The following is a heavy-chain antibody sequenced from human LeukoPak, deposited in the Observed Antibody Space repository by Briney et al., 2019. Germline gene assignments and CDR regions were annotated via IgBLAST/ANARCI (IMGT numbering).Heavy chain of an antibody. CDR2: SNSDGSST. Sequence: PGGSLRLSCAASGFTFKTYWMHWVRQAPGKGLVWVSHSNSDGSSTSYADSVRGRFTISRDNAKNTLYLQMNSLRAEDTAVYYCARGLYRYGRSTFDYWGQGTLVTVSS. D-gene: IGHD2-2*02. CDR3: ARGLYRYGRSTFDY. CDR1: GFTFKTYW. J-gene: IGHJ4*02. V-gene: IGHV3-74*01.